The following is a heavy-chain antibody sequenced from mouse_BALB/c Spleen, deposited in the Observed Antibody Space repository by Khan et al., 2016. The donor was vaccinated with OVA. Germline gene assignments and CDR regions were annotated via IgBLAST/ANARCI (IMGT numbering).Heavy chain of an antibody. CDR1: GYTFTDYY. Sequence: VQLQESGAELARPGASVKLSCKASGYTFTDYYINWVKQRTGQGLEWIGEISPGSGDTYYNEKFKGKATLTADKSSTTAYIQLSSLTSEASAVYCCARRNYFGYTFAYWGQGTLVTVSA. V-gene: IGHV1-77*01. D-gene: IGHD1-2*01. CDR2: ISPGSGDT. J-gene: IGHJ3*01. CDR3: ARRNYFGYTFAY.